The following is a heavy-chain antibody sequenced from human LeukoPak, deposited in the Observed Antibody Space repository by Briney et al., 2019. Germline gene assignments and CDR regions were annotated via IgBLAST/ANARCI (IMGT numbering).Heavy chain of an antibody. D-gene: IGHD5-18*01. CDR2: ISGSGGST. V-gene: IGHV3-23*01. J-gene: IGHJ5*02. Sequence: GGSLRLSCSASGFTFSSYAMSWVRQAPGKGLEWVSAISGSGGSTYYADSVKGRFTISRDNSKNTLYLQMNSLRAEDTAVYYCANKGAGSVDTAMPWGQGTLVTVSS. CDR3: ANKGAGSVDTAMP. CDR1: GFTFSSYA.